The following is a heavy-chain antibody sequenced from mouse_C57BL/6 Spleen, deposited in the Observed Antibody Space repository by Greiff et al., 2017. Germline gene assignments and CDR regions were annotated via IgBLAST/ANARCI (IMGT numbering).Heavy chain of an antibody. Sequence: QVQLQQPGAELVRPGSSVKLSCKASGYTFTSYWMDWVKQRPGQGLEWIGNIYPSDSETHYNQKFKDKATLTVDKSSSTAYMQLSSLTSEDSSVYYCASRIYDGYYFWGQGTTLTVSS. CDR2: IYPSDSET. D-gene: IGHD2-3*01. V-gene: IGHV1-61*01. CDR1: GYTFTSYW. CDR3: ASRIYDGYYF. J-gene: IGHJ2*01.